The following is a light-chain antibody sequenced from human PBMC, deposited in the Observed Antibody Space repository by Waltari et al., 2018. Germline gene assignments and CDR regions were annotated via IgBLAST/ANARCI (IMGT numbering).Light chain of an antibody. CDR2: KDS. V-gene: IGLV3-25*03. Sequence: SYELTQPPSISVSPGQTARITCSGADLPKHYGSWYQQKPGQAPALVIYKDSERPSGIPERISGSSSGTTVTLTINGVQAEDEADYFCQSADSSGSLWVFGGGTKLTVL. CDR3: QSADSSGSLWV. CDR1: DLPKHY. J-gene: IGLJ3*02.